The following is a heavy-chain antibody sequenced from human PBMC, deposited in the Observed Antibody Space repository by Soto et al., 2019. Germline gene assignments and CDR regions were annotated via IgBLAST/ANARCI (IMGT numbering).Heavy chain of an antibody. D-gene: IGHD2-2*01. J-gene: IGHJ6*02. Sequence: GESLKISCKGSGYSFTSYWIGWVRQMPGKGLEWMGIIYPGDSDTRYSPSFQGQVTISADKSISTAYLQWSSLKASDTAMYYCARHFLGDRSSTSCQGHYYYGMDVWGQGTTVTVSS. CDR2: IYPGDSDT. CDR3: ARHFLGDRSSTSCQGHYYYGMDV. CDR1: GYSFTSYW. V-gene: IGHV5-51*01.